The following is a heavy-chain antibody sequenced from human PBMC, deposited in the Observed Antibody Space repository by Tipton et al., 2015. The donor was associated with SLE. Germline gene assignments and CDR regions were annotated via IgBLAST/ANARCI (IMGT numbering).Heavy chain of an antibody. CDR3: SAWEARSYDY. CDR1: GYTLIELS. Sequence: QSGVEVKKPGASVKVSCKVSGYTLIELSMHWVRQAPGKGLEWMGSFDREDGETIYAQKFQGRVTMTEDTSTDTAYLELSSLRSEDTAVYYCSAWEARSYDYWGQGTLVTVSS. V-gene: IGHV1-24*01. J-gene: IGHJ4*02. CDR2: FDREDGET. D-gene: IGHD1-26*01.